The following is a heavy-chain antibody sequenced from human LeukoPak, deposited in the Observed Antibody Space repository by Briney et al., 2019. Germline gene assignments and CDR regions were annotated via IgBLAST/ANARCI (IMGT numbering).Heavy chain of an antibody. J-gene: IGHJ6*02. V-gene: IGHV3-7*01. CDR2: MNQDGSEK. CDR3: ATYTHWVAGDV. D-gene: IGHD3-16*01. Sequence: GGSLRLSCAASGFTFSDSWMSWVRQAPGKGLEWVANMNQDGSEKDYVDSVKGRFTISRDNARNSLYLQMGSLRAEDMAVYYCATYTHWVAGDVWGQGTTVTASS. CDR1: GFTFSDSW.